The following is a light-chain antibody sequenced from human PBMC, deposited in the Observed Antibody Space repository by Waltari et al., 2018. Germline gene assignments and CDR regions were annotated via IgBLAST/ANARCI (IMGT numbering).Light chain of an antibody. Sequence: QSALTQPASVSGSPGQSITISCTGTSSEFGGYNYVSWYQQYPGKVPKLMIYEGSNRPAGVSVRFSGSKSGNTASLTISGLQAEDEGDYYCSSYTSSSIPVFGGGTKLTVL. J-gene: IGLJ2*01. V-gene: IGLV2-14*01. CDR1: SSEFGGYNY. CDR2: EGS. CDR3: SSYTSSSIPV.